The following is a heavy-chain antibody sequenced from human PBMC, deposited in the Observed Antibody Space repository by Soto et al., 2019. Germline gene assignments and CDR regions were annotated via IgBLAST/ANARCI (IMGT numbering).Heavy chain of an antibody. V-gene: IGHV3-30*04. CDR1: GFTFSSYA. CDR3: AREGEGLDY. D-gene: IGHD3-16*01. CDR2: IWYDGSNK. Sequence: ESGGGVVQPGRSLRLSCAVSGFTFSSYAMHWVRQAPGKGLEWVAVIWYDGSNKYYADSVKGRFTISRDNSKNTLYLQMSGLRADDTSVFYCAREGEGLDYWGQGTLVTVSS. J-gene: IGHJ4*02.